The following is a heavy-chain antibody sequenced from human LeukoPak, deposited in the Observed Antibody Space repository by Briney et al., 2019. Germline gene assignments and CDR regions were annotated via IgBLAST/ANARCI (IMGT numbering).Heavy chain of an antibody. V-gene: IGHV1-2*02. Sequence: ASVKVSCKASGYTFTGYYMHWVRQAPGQGLEWMGWINPNSGGTNYAQKFQGRVTMTRDTSISTAYMELSRLRSDDTAVYYCARDGRDGYNRVRRYFDLWGRGTLVTVSS. CDR3: ARDGRDGYNRVRRYFDL. CDR1: GYTFTGYY. CDR2: INPNSGGT. J-gene: IGHJ2*01. D-gene: IGHD5-24*01.